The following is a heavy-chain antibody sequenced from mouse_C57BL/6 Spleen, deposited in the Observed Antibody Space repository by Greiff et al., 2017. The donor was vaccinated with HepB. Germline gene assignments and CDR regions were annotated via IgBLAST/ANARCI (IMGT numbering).Heavy chain of an antibody. CDR2: ISSGSSTI. Sequence: EVKLMESGGGLVKPGGSLKLSCAASGFTFSDYGMHWVRQAPEKGLEWVAYISSGSSTIYYADTVKGRFTISRDNAKNTRFLQMTSLRSEDTAMYYCAKGYYGSSYEWYFDVWGTGTTVTVSS. V-gene: IGHV5-17*01. CDR3: AKGYYGSSYEWYFDV. J-gene: IGHJ1*03. D-gene: IGHD1-1*01. CDR1: GFTFSDYG.